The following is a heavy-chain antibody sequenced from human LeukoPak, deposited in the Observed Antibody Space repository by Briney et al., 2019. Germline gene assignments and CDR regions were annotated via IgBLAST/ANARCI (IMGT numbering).Heavy chain of an antibody. J-gene: IGHJ6*02. V-gene: IGHV3-30*18. CDR2: ISYDGSNK. D-gene: IGHD5-12*01. CDR1: GFTFSSYG. Sequence: GRSLRLSCAASGFTFSSYGMHWVRQAPGKGLEWVAVISYDGSNKYYADSVKGRFTISRDNTKNTQYLQKNKLRAEDTAVYYCAKDSRIYQNGMDVWGQGTTVTVSS. CDR3: AKDSRIYQNGMDV.